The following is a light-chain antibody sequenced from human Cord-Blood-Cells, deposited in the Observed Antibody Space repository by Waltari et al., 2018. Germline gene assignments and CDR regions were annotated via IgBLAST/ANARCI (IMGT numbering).Light chain of an antibody. CDR2: DVS. J-gene: IGLJ1*01. CDR1: SSDVGGYNY. Sequence: SALTQPASVSGSPGQSIPISCNGTSSDVGGYNYVSWYQQHPGKAPKLMIYDVSNRPSGVSNRFSGSKSGNTASLTISGLQAEDEADYYCSSYTSSSTLNYVFGTGTKVTVL. V-gene: IGLV2-14*01. CDR3: SSYTSSSTLNYV.